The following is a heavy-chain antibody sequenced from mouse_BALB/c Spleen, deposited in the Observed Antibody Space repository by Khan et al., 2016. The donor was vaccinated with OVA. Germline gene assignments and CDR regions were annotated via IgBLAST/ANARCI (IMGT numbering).Heavy chain of an antibody. V-gene: IGHV2-6-4*01. CDR1: GFSLSRYN. D-gene: IGHD2-14*01. CDR2: IWGGGST. J-gene: IGHJ4*01. CDR3: GRAYYRYDGYYAMDY. Sequence: QMQLEESGPDLVAPSQSLSITCTVSGFSLSRYNVNWVRQPPGKGLEWLGMIWGGGSTDYNSGFKSRLTISKDNSKSQVFLKMNSLQTDDTAMYYCGRAYYRYDGYYAMDYWGQGTSVTVSS.